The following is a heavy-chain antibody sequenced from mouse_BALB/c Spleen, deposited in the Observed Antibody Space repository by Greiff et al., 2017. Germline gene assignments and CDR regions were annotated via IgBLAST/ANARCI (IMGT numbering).Heavy chain of an antibody. CDR1: GFTFSDYY. Sequence: EVQVVESGGGLVKPGGSLKLSCAASGFTFSDYYMYWVRQTPEKRLEWVATISDGGSYTYYPDSVKGRFTISRDNAKNNLYLQMSSLKSEDTAMYYCARDIDGPYYAMDYWGQGTSVTVSS. CDR2: ISDGGSYT. J-gene: IGHJ4*01. CDR3: ARDIDGPYYAMDY. D-gene: IGHD2-3*01. V-gene: IGHV5-4*02.